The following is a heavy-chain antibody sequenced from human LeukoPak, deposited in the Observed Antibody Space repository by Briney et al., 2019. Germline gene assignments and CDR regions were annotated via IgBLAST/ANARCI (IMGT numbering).Heavy chain of an antibody. J-gene: IGHJ4*02. CDR2: IRYDELQD. Sequence: GGSLRLSCATSGFTFRNHGMHWVRQAPGKGLEWVAFIRYDELQDYYADSVRGRFTISRDNSKSALYLQMGSLRPEDTAMYYCAKEGRSWYLDYWGQGTLVTVSS. D-gene: IGHD6-13*01. CDR3: AKEGRSWYLDY. V-gene: IGHV3-30*02. CDR1: GFTFRNHG.